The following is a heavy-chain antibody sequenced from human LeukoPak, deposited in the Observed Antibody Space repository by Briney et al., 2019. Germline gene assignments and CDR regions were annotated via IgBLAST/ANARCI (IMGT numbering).Heavy chain of an antibody. CDR3: AKPINILTGPFDY. D-gene: IGHD3-9*01. CDR1: GFTFSSCG. CDR2: ISYDGSNK. J-gene: IGHJ4*02. V-gene: IGHV3-30*18. Sequence: GGSLRLSCAASGFTFSSCGMHWVRQAPGKGLEWVAVISYDGSNKYYADSVKGRFTISRDNSKNTLYLQMNSLRAEDTAVYYCAKPINILTGPFDYWGQGTLVTVSS.